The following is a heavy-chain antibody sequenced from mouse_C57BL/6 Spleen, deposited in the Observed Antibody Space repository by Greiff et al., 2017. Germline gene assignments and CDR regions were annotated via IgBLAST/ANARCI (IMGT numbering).Heavy chain of an antibody. D-gene: IGHD2-5*01. V-gene: IGHV3-6*01. CDR1: GYSITSGYY. J-gene: IGHJ2*01. CDR3: AREGHSNYAYYFDY. CDR2: ISYDGSN. Sequence: EVHLVESGPGLVKPSQSLSLTCSVTGYSITSGYYWNWIRQFPGNKLEWMGYISYDGSNNYNPSLKNRISITRDTSKNQFFLKLNSVTTEYTATYYCAREGHSNYAYYFDYWGQGTTLTVSS.